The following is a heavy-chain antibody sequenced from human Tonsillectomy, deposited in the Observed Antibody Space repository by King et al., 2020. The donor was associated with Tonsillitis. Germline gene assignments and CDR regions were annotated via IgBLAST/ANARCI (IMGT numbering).Heavy chain of an antibody. D-gene: IGHD1-26*01. CDR1: GGSFSSSSYY. CDR3: ARREGPFDY. V-gene: IGHV4-39*01. Sequence: LQLQESGPGLVKPSETLSLTCTVSGGSFSSSSYYWGWIRQPPGKGLEWIGSISYTGNTYYNPSLKSRVTISVDTSKNQFSLKVSSVTAADTAVYYCARREGPFDYWGQGTLVTVSS. J-gene: IGHJ4*02. CDR2: ISYTGNT.